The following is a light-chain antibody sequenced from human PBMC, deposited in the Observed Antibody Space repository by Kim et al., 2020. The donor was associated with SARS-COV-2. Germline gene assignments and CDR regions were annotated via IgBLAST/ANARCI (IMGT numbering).Light chain of an antibody. CDR3: QQYNIYSPSCT. CDR1: QSISSW. V-gene: IGKV1-5*01. Sequence: DIQMTQSPSTLSASVGDRVTITCRASQSISSWLAWYQQKPGKAPKLLIYDASSLESGVPSRFSGSGSGTEFTLTISSLQPDDFATYYCQQYNIYSPSCTFVQGTKVDIK. J-gene: IGKJ1*01. CDR2: DAS.